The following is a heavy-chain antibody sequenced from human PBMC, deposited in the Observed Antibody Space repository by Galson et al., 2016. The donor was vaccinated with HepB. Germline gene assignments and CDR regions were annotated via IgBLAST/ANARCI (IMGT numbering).Heavy chain of an antibody. CDR2: IHPSGGST. V-gene: IGHV1-46*01. J-gene: IGHJ5*02. CDR3: ARTRLGAAGINWFDP. CDR1: GYTFTSYY. D-gene: IGHD6-13*01. Sequence: SVKVSCKASGYTFTSYYMHWVRQAPGQGLEWMGIIHPSGGSTSYAQKFQGRVTASADTSTNIAYMELRSLTSEDTAMYFCARTRLGAAGINWFDPWGQGTLVTVSS.